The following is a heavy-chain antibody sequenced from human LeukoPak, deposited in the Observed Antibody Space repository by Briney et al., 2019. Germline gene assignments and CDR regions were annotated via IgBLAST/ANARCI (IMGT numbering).Heavy chain of an antibody. J-gene: IGHJ4*02. Sequence: PSETLSLTCTVSGGSISSYYWNWIRQPPGEGLEWIGYIFYSGSTNYNPSLKSRVSISLDTSKNQFSLKLISVTAADTAVYYCARTIGYTYGYFDSWSQGTLVTVSS. CDR2: IFYSGST. CDR1: GGSISSYY. CDR3: ARTIGYTYGYFDS. V-gene: IGHV4-59*01. D-gene: IGHD5-18*01.